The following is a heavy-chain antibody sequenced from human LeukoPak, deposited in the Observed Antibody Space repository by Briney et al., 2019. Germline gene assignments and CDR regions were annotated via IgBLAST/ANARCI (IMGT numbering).Heavy chain of an antibody. J-gene: IGHJ4*02. CDR1: GFTFSSYA. CDR2: ISGSGGST. Sequence: GGSLRLSRAASGFTFSSYAMSWVRQAPGKGLEWVSAISGSGGSTYYADSVKGRFTISRDNSKKMLYLQLSSLRAEDTAVYYCAKGGPDPGENYYFDYWGQGTLVTVSS. D-gene: IGHD3-10*01. V-gene: IGHV3-23*01. CDR3: AKGGPDPGENYYFDY.